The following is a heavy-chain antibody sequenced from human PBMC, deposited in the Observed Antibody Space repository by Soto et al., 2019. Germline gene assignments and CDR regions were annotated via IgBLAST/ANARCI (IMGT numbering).Heavy chain of an antibody. V-gene: IGHV2-5*02. CDR3: AHRDSTGTTTYFDS. CDR2: IYWDGEI. J-gene: IGHJ4*02. CDR1: GFSFTTTRMG. D-gene: IGHD1-1*01. Sequence: QITLKEAGPTLVKPTETLTLTCTFSGFSFTTTRMGVGWTRQPPGKAREWLAIIYWDGEIRYNPLLRRLLTLTADTSKNQVVLTMTNMDPKDTATYYCAHRDSTGTTTYFDSWGQGIPVTVAS.